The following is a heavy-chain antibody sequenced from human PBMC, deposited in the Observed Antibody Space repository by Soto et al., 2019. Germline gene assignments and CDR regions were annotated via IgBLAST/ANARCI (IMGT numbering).Heavy chain of an antibody. CDR3: ARPIATAGDYNYYGMDV. CDR2: IYPTDSDI. V-gene: IGHV5-51*01. CDR1: GYSFASYW. D-gene: IGHD6-13*01. Sequence: GESLNISCRGSGYSFASYWIAWVRQMPGKGLEWMRIIYPTDSDIRYSPSFQSQVTISADKSISTAYLQWSSLKASDTAMYYCARPIATAGDYNYYGMDVWGQGTTVTVSS. J-gene: IGHJ6*02.